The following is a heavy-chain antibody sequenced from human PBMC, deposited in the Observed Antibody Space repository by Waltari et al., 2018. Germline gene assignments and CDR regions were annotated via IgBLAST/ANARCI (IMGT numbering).Heavy chain of an antibody. CDR3: ARDYYYDSSGDAFDI. CDR2: IKQDGSEK. V-gene: IGHV3-7*01. J-gene: IGHJ3*02. D-gene: IGHD3-22*01. CDR1: GFTFSSYW. Sequence: EVQLVESGGGLVQPGGSLRLSCAASGFTFSSYWMSWVRQAPGKGLEWVANIKQDGSEKYYVDSVKGRFTISRDNAKNSLYLQMNSLRAEDTAVYYCARDYYYDSSGDAFDIWGQGTMVTVSS.